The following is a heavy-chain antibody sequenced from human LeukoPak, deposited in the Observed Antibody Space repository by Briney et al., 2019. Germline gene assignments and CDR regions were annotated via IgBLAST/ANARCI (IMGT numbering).Heavy chain of an antibody. CDR1: GFTFDDYA. D-gene: IGHD3-3*01. V-gene: IGHV3-43*02. J-gene: IGHJ4*02. CDR3: VKGYYDFDY. Sequence: PGGSLRLSCAASGFTFDDYAMHWVRQVPGKGLEWVSLISRDGTSTYYADSVKGRFTISRDNSKNTLSLQMNSLRAEDTAMYFCVKGYYDFDYWGQGTLVTVSS. CDR2: ISRDGTST.